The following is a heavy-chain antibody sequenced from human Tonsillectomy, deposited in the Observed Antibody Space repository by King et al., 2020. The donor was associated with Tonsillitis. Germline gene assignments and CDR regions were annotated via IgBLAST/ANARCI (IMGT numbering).Heavy chain of an antibody. Sequence: VQLVESGAEVKKPGASVKVSCKASGYIFISYYIHWVRQAPGQGLEWMGIINPSGGSTNYAQKFQGRVTMTRDTSTSTVYMELSSLRSADTAVYYCARGRCSSTSCYQFWFDPWGQGTLVTVSS. CDR1: GYIFISYY. CDR2: INPSGGST. V-gene: IGHV1-46*01. J-gene: IGHJ5*02. CDR3: ARGRCSSTSCYQFWFDP. D-gene: IGHD2-2*01.